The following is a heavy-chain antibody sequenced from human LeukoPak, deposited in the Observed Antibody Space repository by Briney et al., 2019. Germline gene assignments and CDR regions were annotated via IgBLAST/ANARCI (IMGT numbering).Heavy chain of an antibody. J-gene: IGHJ4*02. D-gene: IGHD4-23*01. V-gene: IGHV1-46*01. CDR2: INPIGGST. CDR1: GYTFTSYY. Sequence: ASVKVSCKASGYTFTSYYIHWVRQAPGQGLEWMGIINPIGGSTNYAQKFRGRVSMTRDTSTSTVYMELSSLRSEDTAVYYCAREYDYGGTEVFDSWGQGTLVTVSS. CDR3: AREYDYGGTEVFDS.